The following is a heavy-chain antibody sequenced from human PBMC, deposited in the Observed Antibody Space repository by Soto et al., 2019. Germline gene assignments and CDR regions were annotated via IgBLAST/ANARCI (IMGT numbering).Heavy chain of an antibody. V-gene: IGHV1-69*13. CDR1: GGTFGSYA. CDR3: ARGAPYCTSATCPKFYDMDV. Sequence: GASVKVSCKASGGTFGSYAITWVRRAPGQGLEWLGGIIPILNSPAYAQKFQARVVITADEITNTAYMELNSLRFDDTAVYYCARGAPYCTSATCPKFYDMDVWGQGXTVTVSS. CDR2: IIPILNSP. J-gene: IGHJ6*02. D-gene: IGHD2-2*01.